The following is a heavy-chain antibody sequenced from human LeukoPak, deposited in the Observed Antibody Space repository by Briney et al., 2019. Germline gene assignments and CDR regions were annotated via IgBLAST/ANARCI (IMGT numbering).Heavy chain of an antibody. J-gene: IGHJ4*02. D-gene: IGHD5-18*01. CDR2: ISGSGGST. V-gene: IGHV3-23*01. Sequence: GGSLRLSCAASGFTFSSYAMSWVRQAPGKGLEWVSAISGSGGSTYYADFVKGRFTISRDNSKNTLYLQMNSLRAEDTAVYYCAKERGYSYGLGGEFDYWGQGTLVTVSS. CDR3: AKERGYSYGLGGEFDY. CDR1: GFTFSSYA.